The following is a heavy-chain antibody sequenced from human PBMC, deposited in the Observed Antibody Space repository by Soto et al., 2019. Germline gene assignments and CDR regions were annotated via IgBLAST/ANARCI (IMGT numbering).Heavy chain of an antibody. J-gene: IGHJ5*01. CDR3: AHLVRYSVSWDVGLFDS. Sequence: QISLKESGPTLVEPTETLTLTCSFSGFSLSRSGVGVGWFRQAPGKALECLAIIYWDNDRRYNPSLKNRLSSTKDTYNNQFVLIMTYMEPVDQGSYYAAHLVRYSVSWDVGLFDSWGQGAPVTVS. CDR2: IYWDNDR. CDR1: GFSLSRSGVG. V-gene: IGHV2-5*02. D-gene: IGHD6-6*01.